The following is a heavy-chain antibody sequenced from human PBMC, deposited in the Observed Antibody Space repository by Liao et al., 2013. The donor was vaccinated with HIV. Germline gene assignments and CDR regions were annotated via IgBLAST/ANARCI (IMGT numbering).Heavy chain of an antibody. D-gene: IGHD3-22*01. CDR2: IYTSGST. CDR1: GGSISSYY. Sequence: QVQLQQWGAGLVKPSETLSLTCTVSGGSISSYYWSWIRQPAGKGLEWIGRIYTSGSTNYNPSLKSRVIMSVDMSKNQFSLKLSSVSAADTAVYYCAREQHYYDSSGYSDYWGQGTLVTVSS. CDR3: AREQHYYDSSGYSDY. J-gene: IGHJ4*02. V-gene: IGHV4-4*07.